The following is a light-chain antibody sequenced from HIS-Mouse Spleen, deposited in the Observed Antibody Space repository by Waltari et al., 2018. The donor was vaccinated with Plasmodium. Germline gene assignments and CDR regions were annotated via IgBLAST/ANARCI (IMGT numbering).Light chain of an antibody. CDR2: AAS. V-gene: IGKV1-39*01. CDR1: QSISSY. CDR3: QQSYSTWT. Sequence: DIQMTQSPSSLSASVGDRVTITCRASQSISSYLNWYQQKPGKAPKLLIYAASSLQSGVPSRFSGSGSRTDFTLSISSLQPEDFATYYCQQSYSTWTFGRGTKVEIK. J-gene: IGKJ1*01.